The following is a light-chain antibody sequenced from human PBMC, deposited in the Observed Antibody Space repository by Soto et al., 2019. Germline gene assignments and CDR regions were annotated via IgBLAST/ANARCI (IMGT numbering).Light chain of an antibody. CDR1: SSDVGGYNY. CDR3: CSYAGSNTWL. V-gene: IGLV2-11*01. CDR2: DVS. Sequence: QSVLTQPRSVSGSPGQSVTISCTGTSSDVGGYNYVSWYQEHPGKAPRLMIYDVSKRPSGVPDRFSGSKSGNTASLTISGLQADDEADYYCCSYAGSNTWLFGGGTKLTVL. J-gene: IGLJ3*02.